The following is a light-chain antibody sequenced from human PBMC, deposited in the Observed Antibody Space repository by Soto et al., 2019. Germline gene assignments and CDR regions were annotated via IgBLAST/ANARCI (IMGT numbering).Light chain of an antibody. Sequence: ETVLTQSPGTLSLSPGERATLSCRASQTIRSNYLAWYRQTPGQAPRLLIYVASHWATGIADRFSGSGSGGDSTLIICRLNSEDFALYYCQQYGSSSCTFGQGTKVEIK. J-gene: IGKJ1*01. V-gene: IGKV3-20*01. CDR1: QTIRSNY. CDR2: VAS. CDR3: QQYGSSSCT.